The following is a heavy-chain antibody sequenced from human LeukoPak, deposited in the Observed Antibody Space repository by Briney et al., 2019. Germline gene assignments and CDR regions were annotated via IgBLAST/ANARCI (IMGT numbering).Heavy chain of an antibody. CDR3: ARVLYYDSSGYYPLDY. D-gene: IGHD3-22*01. J-gene: IGHJ4*02. CDR2: ISYDGSNK. CDR1: GFTFSSYA. V-gene: IGHV3-30-3*01. Sequence: GGSLRLSCAASGFTFSSYAMHWVRQAPGKGLEWVAVISYDGSNKYYADSVKGRFTISRDNSKNTLYLQMNSLRAEDTAVYYCARVLYYDSSGYYPLDYWGQGTLVTVSS.